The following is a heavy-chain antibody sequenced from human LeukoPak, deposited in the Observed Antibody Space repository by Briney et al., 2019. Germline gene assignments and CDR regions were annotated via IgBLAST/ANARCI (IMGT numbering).Heavy chain of an antibody. CDR1: GFTVSSNY. Sequence: GGSLRLTCAASGFTVSSNYMSWVRQAPGKGLEWVSVIYSGGSTYYADSVKGRFTISRGNSKNTLYLQMNSLRAEDTAVYYCARDPRYYYDSSGYHLGAFDIWGQGTMVTVSS. J-gene: IGHJ3*02. CDR3: ARDPRYYYDSSGYHLGAFDI. D-gene: IGHD3-22*01. V-gene: IGHV3-53*01. CDR2: IYSGGST.